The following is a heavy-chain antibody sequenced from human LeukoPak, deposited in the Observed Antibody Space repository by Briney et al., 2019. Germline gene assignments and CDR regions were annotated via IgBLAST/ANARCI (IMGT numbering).Heavy chain of an antibody. CDR1: GFTFSSYG. Sequence: PGGSLRLSCAASGFTFSSYGMHWVRQAPGKGLEWVAVISYDGSNKYYADSVKGRFTISRDNSKNTLYLQMNSLRAEDTAVYYCAKDLGVVVPAAMVGVGGMDVWGQGTTVTVSS. CDR2: ISYDGSNK. D-gene: IGHD2-2*01. J-gene: IGHJ6*02. CDR3: AKDLGVVVPAAMVGVGGMDV. V-gene: IGHV3-30*18.